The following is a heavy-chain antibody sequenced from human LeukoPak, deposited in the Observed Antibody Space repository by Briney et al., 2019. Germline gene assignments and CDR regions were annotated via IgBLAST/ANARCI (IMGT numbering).Heavy chain of an antibody. D-gene: IGHD4-17*01. V-gene: IGHV4-59*11. CDR1: GGSISSHY. J-gene: IGHJ6*03. CDR3: ARGRMTTVTTDLYYYYYMDV. CDR2: IYYSGST. Sequence: SETLSLTCTVSGGSISSHYWSWIRQPPGKGLEGIGYIYYSGSTNYNPSLKSRVTISVDTSKNQFSLKLSSVTAADTAVYYCARGRMTTVTTDLYYYYYMDVWGKGTTVTVSS.